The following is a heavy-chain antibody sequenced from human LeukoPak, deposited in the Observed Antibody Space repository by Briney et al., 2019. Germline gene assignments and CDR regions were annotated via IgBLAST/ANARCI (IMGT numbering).Heavy chain of an antibody. CDR3: ARASRAAAAKRNYYFDY. CDR1: GFTFSSYA. Sequence: PGRSLRLSCAASGFTFSSYAMHWVRQAPGKGLEWVAVISYDGSNKYYADSVKGRFTISRDNSKNTLYLQMNSLRAEDTAVYYCARASRAAAAKRNYYFDYWGQGTLVTVSS. V-gene: IGHV3-30-3*01. J-gene: IGHJ4*02. D-gene: IGHD6-13*01. CDR2: ISYDGSNK.